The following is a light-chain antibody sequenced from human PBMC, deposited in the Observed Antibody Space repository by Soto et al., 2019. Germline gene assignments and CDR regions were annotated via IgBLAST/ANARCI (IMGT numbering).Light chain of an antibody. CDR3: QQYNNWPPN. Sequence: MSQSPATLSVSPGESATIYCRASESVGRHLAWYHQKPGQPPKILIFDASTRDTGVPARFSGSGSGTEFTLTVSRLQSEDIAVYFCQQYNNWPPNFGQGTRLEIK. CDR2: DAS. CDR1: ESVGRH. J-gene: IGKJ5*01. V-gene: IGKV3-15*01.